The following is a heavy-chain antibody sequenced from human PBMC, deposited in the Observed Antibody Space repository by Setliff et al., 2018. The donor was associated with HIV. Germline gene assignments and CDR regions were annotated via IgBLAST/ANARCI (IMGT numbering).Heavy chain of an antibody. V-gene: IGHV7-4-1*02. CDR2: INTNTGNP. CDR3: ARDQKLYYYGSGSYYNKRPRGMDV. CDR1: GYTFTSYA. D-gene: IGHD3-10*01. J-gene: IGHJ6*02. Sequence: ASVKVSCKASGYTFTSYAMNWVRQAPGQGLEWMGWINTNTGNPTYAQGFTGRFVFSLDTSVSTAYLQISSLKAEDTAVYYCARDQKLYYYGSGSYYNKRPRGMDVWGQGTTVTVSS.